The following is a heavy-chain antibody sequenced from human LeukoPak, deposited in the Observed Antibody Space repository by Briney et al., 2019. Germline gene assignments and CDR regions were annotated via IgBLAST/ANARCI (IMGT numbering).Heavy chain of an antibody. J-gene: IGHJ3*01. D-gene: IGHD3-22*01. Sequence: SETLSLTCTGSGGSIRTNYWSWIRQPPGKGLEWIGYAHSSGHTRSSTSLKSRVTISIDMANNHVSLMLTSVTAADTALYYCARDSYDYDSNFDDVFDSWGQGTMVTVSS. CDR1: GGSIRTNY. CDR2: AHSSGHT. V-gene: IGHV4-59*01. CDR3: ARDSYDYDSNFDDVFDS.